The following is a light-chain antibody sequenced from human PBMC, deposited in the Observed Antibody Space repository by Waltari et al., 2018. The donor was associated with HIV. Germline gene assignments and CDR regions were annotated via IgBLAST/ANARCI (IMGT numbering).Light chain of an antibody. CDR3: SSYAGNNDFVI. V-gene: IGLV2-8*01. CDR1: ISDVCGYNY. Sequence: QSALTQPPSASGSPGQSVTLSCTGTISDVCGYNYVSWYQQHPGEAPKHMIYEVHKRPSGVPERFSGSKSCNTASWTVSGLQTEDEADYYCSSYAGNNDFVIFGGGTKLTVL. J-gene: IGLJ2*01. CDR2: EVH.